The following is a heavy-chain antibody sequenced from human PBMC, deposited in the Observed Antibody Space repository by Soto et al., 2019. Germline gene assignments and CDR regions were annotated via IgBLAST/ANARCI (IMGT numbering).Heavy chain of an antibody. V-gene: IGHV3-23*01. D-gene: IGHD6-13*01. CDR2: ISNSGDST. Sequence: EVQLLESGGGLAQPGGSLRLSCAASGFTFGGYAMSWVRQAPGRGLEWVSGISNSGDSTYYADSVKSRFTISRDNSRNTLHLQMNSLRVEDTAVYYCVKDRSFWYDHPPDNWGQGTLVTVSS. J-gene: IGHJ4*02. CDR1: GFTFGGYA. CDR3: VKDRSFWYDHPPDN.